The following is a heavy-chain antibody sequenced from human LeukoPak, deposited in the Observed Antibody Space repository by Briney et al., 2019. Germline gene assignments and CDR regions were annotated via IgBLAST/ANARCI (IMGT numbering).Heavy chain of an antibody. V-gene: IGHV3-30*02. CDR2: IRYDGSNK. J-gene: IGHJ6*03. D-gene: IGHD3-10*01. CDR1: GFTFSSYG. CDR3: ARRQFGQGFYYYYYMDV. Sequence: AGGSLRLSCAASGFTFSSYGMHWVRQAPGKGLEWVAFIRYDGSNKYYADSVKGRFTISRDNSKNTLYLQMNSLRAEDTAVYYCARRQFGQGFYYYYYMDVWGKGTTVTVSS.